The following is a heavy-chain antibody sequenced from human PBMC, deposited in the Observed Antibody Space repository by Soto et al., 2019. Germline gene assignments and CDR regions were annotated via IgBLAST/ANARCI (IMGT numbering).Heavy chain of an antibody. V-gene: IGHV3-21*01. CDR3: ARDGAFAGPAGMDV. Sequence: PGGSLRLSCAASGVTFSSYTMNWVRQAPGKGLEWVSSISSSSSYIHYADSVKGRFTVSRDNAKNSLYLQMNSLRAEDTAVYYCARDGAFAGPAGMDVWGQGTTVTVSS. D-gene: IGHD3-16*01. CDR2: ISSSSSYI. CDR1: GVTFSSYT. J-gene: IGHJ6*02.